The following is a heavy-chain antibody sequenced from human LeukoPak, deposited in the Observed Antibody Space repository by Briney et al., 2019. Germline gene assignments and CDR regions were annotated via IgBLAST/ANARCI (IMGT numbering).Heavy chain of an antibody. V-gene: IGHV3-23*01. Sequence: GGSLRLSCAASGFTFSDYAMSWVRQAPEKGLEWVSAIGGSSDFIYYAEYVKGRFTISRDNSKEILYLQVNSLRAEDTAVYYCAKADGGWGVIIKDWGQGTLVTVSS. CDR2: IGGSSDFI. D-gene: IGHD3-10*01. J-gene: IGHJ1*01. CDR3: AKADGGWGVIIKD. CDR1: GFTFSDYA.